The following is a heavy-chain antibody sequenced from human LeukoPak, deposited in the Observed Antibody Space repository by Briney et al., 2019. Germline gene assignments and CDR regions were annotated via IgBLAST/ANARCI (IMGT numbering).Heavy chain of an antibody. CDR1: GYTFTSYD. J-gene: IGHJ4*02. Sequence: ASVKVSFKASGYTFTSYDINWVRQATGQGLEWMGWMNPNSGNTGYAQKFQGRVTMTRNTSISTAYMELSSLRSEDTAVYYCARKRITMVRGTDLSFDYWGQGTLVTVSS. D-gene: IGHD3-10*01. V-gene: IGHV1-8*01. CDR3: ARKRITMVRGTDLSFDY. CDR2: MNPNSGNT.